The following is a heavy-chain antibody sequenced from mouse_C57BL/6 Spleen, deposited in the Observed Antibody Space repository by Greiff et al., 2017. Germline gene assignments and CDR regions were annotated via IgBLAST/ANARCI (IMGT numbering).Heavy chain of an antibody. J-gene: IGHJ4*01. CDR3: ARGGSRGGYAMGY. V-gene: IGHV1-19*01. Sequence: EVQLQQSGPVLVKPGASVKMSCKASGYTFTDYYMNWVKQSHGKSLEWIGVINPYNGGTSYNQKFKGKATLTVDKSSSTAYMELNSLTSEDSAVYYCARGGSRGGYAMGYWGQGTSVTVSS. CDR1: GYTFTDYY. D-gene: IGHD1-1*01. CDR2: INPYNGGT.